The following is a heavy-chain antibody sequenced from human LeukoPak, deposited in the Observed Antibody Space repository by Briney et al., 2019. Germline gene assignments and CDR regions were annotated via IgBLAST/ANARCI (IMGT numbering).Heavy chain of an antibody. Sequence: SETLSLTCTVSGGSISSYYWSWIRQPSGKGLEWIGYIYYSGSTNYNPSLKSRVTISVDTSKNQFSLKLCSVTAADTAVYYCARAVRVGWFDPWGQGTLVTVSS. CDR1: GGSISSYY. V-gene: IGHV4-59*01. J-gene: IGHJ5*02. CDR2: IYYSGST. CDR3: ARAVRVGWFDP. D-gene: IGHD4-17*01.